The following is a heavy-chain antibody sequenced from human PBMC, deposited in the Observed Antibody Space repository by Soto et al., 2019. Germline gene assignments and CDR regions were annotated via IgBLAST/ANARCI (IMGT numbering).Heavy chain of an antibody. CDR1: GGSISSSSYY. CDR2: IYYSGST. Sequence: QLQLQESGPGLVKPSETLSLTCTVSGGSISSSSYYWGWIRQPPGKGLEWIGSIYYSGSTYYNPSLKSRVTISVDTSKNQFSLKLSSVTAADTAVYYCASPQHYGSGFGSSMNWGQGTLVTVSS. CDR3: ASPQHYGSGFGSSMN. J-gene: IGHJ4*02. D-gene: IGHD3-10*01. V-gene: IGHV4-39*01.